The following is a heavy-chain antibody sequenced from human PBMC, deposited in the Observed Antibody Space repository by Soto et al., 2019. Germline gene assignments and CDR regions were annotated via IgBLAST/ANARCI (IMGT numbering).Heavy chain of an antibody. Sequence: SGPTLVNPTQTLTLTCTFSGFSLSTSGVGVGWIRQPQGKALEWLELIYWNDDKRYSPSLKSRLTITKDNSKNQVVLTMTTMDPVDTATYYCAHTRTLWFGADNWFDPWGQGTLVTVSS. D-gene: IGHD3-10*01. J-gene: IGHJ5*02. V-gene: IGHV2-5*01. CDR3: AHTRTLWFGADNWFDP. CDR1: GFSLSTSGVG. CDR2: IYWNDDK.